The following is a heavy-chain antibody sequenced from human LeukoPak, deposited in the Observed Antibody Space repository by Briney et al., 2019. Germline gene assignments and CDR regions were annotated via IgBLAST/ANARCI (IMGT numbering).Heavy chain of an antibody. CDR2: MNPNSGAT. CDR3: ARVGTGTFDY. D-gene: IGHD7-27*01. Sequence: ASVKVSCKASGYTFTSYDFNWLRQATGQGPEWMGWMNPNSGATNYAQKFQGRVTMTRDTSISTAYMELSRLRSDDTAVYYCARVGTGTFDYWGQGTLVTVSS. V-gene: IGHV1-2*02. J-gene: IGHJ4*02. CDR1: GYTFTSYD.